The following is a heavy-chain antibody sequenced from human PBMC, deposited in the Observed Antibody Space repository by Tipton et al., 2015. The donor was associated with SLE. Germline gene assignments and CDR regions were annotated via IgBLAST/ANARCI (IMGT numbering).Heavy chain of an antibody. CDR2: IYYSGST. Sequence: TLSLTCTVSGGSISSHYWSWIRQPPGKGLEWIGYIYYSGSTNYNPSLKSRVTISVDTSKNQFSLKLSSVTAADTAAYYCAREGHCSGGSCYPWFDPWGQGTLVTVSS. J-gene: IGHJ5*02. V-gene: IGHV4-59*11. CDR3: AREGHCSGGSCYPWFDP. D-gene: IGHD2-15*01. CDR1: GGSISSHY.